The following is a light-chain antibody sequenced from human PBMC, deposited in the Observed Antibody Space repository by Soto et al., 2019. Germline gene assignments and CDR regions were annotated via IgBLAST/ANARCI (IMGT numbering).Light chain of an antibody. J-gene: IGKJ1*01. Sequence: IVLTQSPGTLSLSPWERATLSCRASQSVSSSYLAWYQQKAGQAPRLLIYGASSRATGVPDRFSGSGSGTDFTLTISRLEPEDFAVYYCQQYGSSPKTFGQGTKV. V-gene: IGKV3-20*01. CDR3: QQYGSSPKT. CDR1: QSVSSSY. CDR2: GAS.